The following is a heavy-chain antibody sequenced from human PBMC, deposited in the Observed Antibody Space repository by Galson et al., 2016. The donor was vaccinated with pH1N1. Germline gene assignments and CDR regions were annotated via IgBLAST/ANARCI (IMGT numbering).Heavy chain of an antibody. Sequence: SLRLSCAASGFTFSDYYMTWIRRAPGKGLEWVSYISSSGYTIFYTDSVKGRFTISRDNAKNSLYLQMNSLRAEDTAVYYCASAPRLGELELGDVFDIGGQGTMVTVSS. CDR2: ISSSGYTI. CDR1: GFTFSDYY. CDR3: ASAPRLGELELGDVFDI. V-gene: IGHV3-11*01. J-gene: IGHJ3*02. D-gene: IGHD3-10*01.